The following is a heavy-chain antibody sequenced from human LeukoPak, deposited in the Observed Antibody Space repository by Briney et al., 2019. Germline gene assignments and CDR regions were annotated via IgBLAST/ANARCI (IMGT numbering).Heavy chain of an antibody. Sequence: SGPTLVNPTQTLTLTCTFSGFSLSTSGVGVGWIRQPPGKALEWLALRYWDDDKRYSPSLKSSLTITKDTSKNHVVPTMTNMDPVDTATYYCAHVRYDSSGYAPRRAFDIWGQGTMVTVSS. CDR1: GFSLSTSGVG. CDR3: AHVRYDSSGYAPRRAFDI. J-gene: IGHJ3*02. V-gene: IGHV2-5*02. CDR2: RYWDDDK. D-gene: IGHD3-22*01.